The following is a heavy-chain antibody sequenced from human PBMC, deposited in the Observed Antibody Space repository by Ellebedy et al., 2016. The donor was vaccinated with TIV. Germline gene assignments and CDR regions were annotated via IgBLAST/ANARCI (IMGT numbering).Heavy chain of an antibody. CDR2: ISNDGTNN. Sequence: GESLKISCEASGFTFSNFNMHWVRQAPGKGLEWVAFISNDGTNNYYADSVRGRFTISRDNSKKTLYLQMNSLRVEDTAVYYCTGFLAVRGGWGQGTLVTVSS. D-gene: IGHD3-10*01. CDR3: TGFLAVRGG. V-gene: IGHV3-30-3*01. CDR1: GFTFSNFN. J-gene: IGHJ4*02.